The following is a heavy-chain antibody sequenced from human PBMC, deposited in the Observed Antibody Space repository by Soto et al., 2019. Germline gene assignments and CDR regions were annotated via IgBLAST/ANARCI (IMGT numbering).Heavy chain of an antibody. CDR1: GFTFRDYY. V-gene: IGHV3-11*01. CDR3: ARAVNLNEFDP. J-gene: IGHJ5*02. Sequence: GGSLRLSCAPSGFTFRDYYMTWIRQAPGQGLEGVSYIHSSGTTIYYAGSVKGRFTISRDNANNSLYLQMNSLRAEDTAMYYCARAVNLNEFDPWGQGTLVTVSS. D-gene: IGHD1-1*01. CDR2: IHSSGTTI.